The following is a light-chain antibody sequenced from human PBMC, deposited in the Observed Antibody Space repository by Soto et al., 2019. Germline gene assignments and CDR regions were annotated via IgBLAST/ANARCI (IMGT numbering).Light chain of an antibody. CDR3: QQRYNWPRVT. J-gene: IGKJ4*01. V-gene: IGKV3-11*01. Sequence: EVVMTQSPATLSLSPGERATLSCRASQSVSSYLACYQRKPGQAPRLLIYDASNRASGIPARFSGSGSGTDFTLTISSLEPEDFAVYYCQQRYNWPRVTFGGGTKVEIK. CDR1: QSVSSY. CDR2: DAS.